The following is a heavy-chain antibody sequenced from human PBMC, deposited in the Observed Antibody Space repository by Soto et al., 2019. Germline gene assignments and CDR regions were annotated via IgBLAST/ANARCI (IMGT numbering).Heavy chain of an antibody. V-gene: IGHV3-30*18. CDR2: ISYDGSNK. CDR3: AKSYCSSTSCPPPYGMDV. Sequence: GGSLRLSSATTRFTFSSFDMHWVRQAPGKGLKWVAVISYDGSNKYYADSVKGRFTISRYNSKNTLYLQMNSLRAEDTAVYYCAKSYCSSTSCPPPYGMDVWGQGT. CDR1: RFTFSSFD. J-gene: IGHJ6*02. D-gene: IGHD2-2*01.